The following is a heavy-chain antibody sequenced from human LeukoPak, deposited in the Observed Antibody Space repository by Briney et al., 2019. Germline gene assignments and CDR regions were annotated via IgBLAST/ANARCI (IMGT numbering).Heavy chain of an antibody. D-gene: IGHD3-10*01. Sequence: GETLRLSCEASGFTFSSYWMSWVREAPGKGREWVAGINEDGSTIYYVNSVKGRFTISRDNAKNSLSLQLNTLRAEDRAVYYCARWSYVSGTWFLDSWGQGALVTVSS. CDR3: ARWSYVSGTWFLDS. V-gene: IGHV3-7*05. CDR2: INEDGSTI. J-gene: IGHJ4*02. CDR1: GFTFSSYW.